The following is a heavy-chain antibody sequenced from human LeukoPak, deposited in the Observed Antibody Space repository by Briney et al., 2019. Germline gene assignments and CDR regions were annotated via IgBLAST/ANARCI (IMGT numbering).Heavy chain of an antibody. CDR1: GFAFSDYY. CDR2: ISGSGNSI. D-gene: IGHD6-19*01. CDR3: AREPRLAVY. Sequence: PGGSLRLSCAGSGFAFSDYYMTWIRQAPGRGLEFISYISGSGNSIVYADSVKGRFTISRDNAKNSLYLQMNSLRDEDTGVYYCAREPRLAVYWGQGTLVTVSS. J-gene: IGHJ4*02. V-gene: IGHV3-11*01.